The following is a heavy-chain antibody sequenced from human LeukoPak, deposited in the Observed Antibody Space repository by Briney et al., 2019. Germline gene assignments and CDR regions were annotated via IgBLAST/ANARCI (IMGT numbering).Heavy chain of an antibody. CDR3: ARGAIVATYLDY. Sequence: SETLSLTCAVYGGSFSGYYWSWIRQPPGKGLEWIGEINHSGSTNYNPSLKGRVTISVDTSKNQFSLKLSSVTAADTAVYYCARGAIVATYLDYWGQGTLVTVSS. J-gene: IGHJ4*02. V-gene: IGHV4-34*01. D-gene: IGHD5-12*01. CDR1: GGSFSGYY. CDR2: INHSGST.